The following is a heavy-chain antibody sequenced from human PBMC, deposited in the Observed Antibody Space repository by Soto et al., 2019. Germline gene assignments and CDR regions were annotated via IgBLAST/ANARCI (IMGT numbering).Heavy chain of an antibody. V-gene: IGHV3-21*01. CDR3: ARGRSAGVVVWNY. D-gene: IGHD2-15*01. Sequence: GGSLRLSCAASGFTFSSYSMNWVRQAPGKGLEWVSSISSSSSYIYYADSVKGRFTISRDNAKNSLYLQMNSLRAEDTAVYYCARGRSAGVVVWNYWGQGTLVTVSS. J-gene: IGHJ4*02. CDR1: GFTFSSYS. CDR2: ISSSSSYI.